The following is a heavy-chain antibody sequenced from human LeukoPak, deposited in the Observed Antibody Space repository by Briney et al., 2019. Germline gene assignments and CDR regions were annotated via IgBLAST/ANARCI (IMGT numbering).Heavy chain of an antibody. V-gene: IGHV3-15*01. CDR1: ILSFSNVW. CDR3: TTHTVTHDH. CDR2: IKSKSDGGTT. D-gene: IGHD4-17*01. J-gene: IGHJ4*02. Sequence: PGGSLRLSCAASILSFSNVWMTWVRQVPGKGLEWIGRIKSKSDGGTTDFAAPVKGRSTISRDDSKNTLYLQMNSLKTEDTAVYYCTTHTVTHDHWGQGTLVTVSS.